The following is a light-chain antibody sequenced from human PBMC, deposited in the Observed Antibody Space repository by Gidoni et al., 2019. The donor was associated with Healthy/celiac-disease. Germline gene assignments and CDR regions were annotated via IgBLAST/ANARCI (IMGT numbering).Light chain of an antibody. Sequence: ELVLTQSPGPLSLSPGERATLSCRASQSVSSSYLAWYQQKPGQAPRLLIYGESSRATGLPDRFSGSGSWTDFTLTISRLEPEDFAVYYCQQYGSSPVYTFGQGTKLEIK. J-gene: IGKJ2*01. CDR2: GES. V-gene: IGKV3-20*01. CDR3: QQYGSSPVYT. CDR1: QSVSSSY.